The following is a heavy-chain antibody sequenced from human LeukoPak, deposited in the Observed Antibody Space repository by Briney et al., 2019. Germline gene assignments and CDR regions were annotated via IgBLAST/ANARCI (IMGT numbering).Heavy chain of an antibody. Sequence: GGSLRLSCAASGFTFSSYWMHWVPQAPGKGLVWVSRINSDGSSTSYADSVKGRFTISRDNAKNTLYLQMNNLRAEDTAVYYCARDRHQNVDWADPWGQGTLVTVSS. J-gene: IGHJ5*02. CDR1: GFTFSSYW. D-gene: IGHD2/OR15-2a*01. V-gene: IGHV3-74*01. CDR2: INSDGSST. CDR3: ARDRHQNVDWADP.